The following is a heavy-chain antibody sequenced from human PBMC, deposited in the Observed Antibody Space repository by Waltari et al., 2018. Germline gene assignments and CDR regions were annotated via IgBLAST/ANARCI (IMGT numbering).Heavy chain of an antibody. D-gene: IGHD4-17*01. J-gene: IGHJ4*02. Sequence: QVQLQQWGAGLLKPSETLSLTCAVYGGSFRGYYWSWIRQPPGKGLEWIGEINHSGSTNHHPSLKSRVTISVDTSKNQFSLKLSSATAADTAVYYCARGFSSGDYNFDYWRQGTLVTVSS. V-gene: IGHV4-34*01. CDR3: ARGFSSGDYNFDY. CDR2: INHSGST. CDR1: GGSFRGYY.